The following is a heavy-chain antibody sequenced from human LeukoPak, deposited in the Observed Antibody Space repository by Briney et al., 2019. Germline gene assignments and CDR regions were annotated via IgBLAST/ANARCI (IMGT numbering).Heavy chain of an antibody. D-gene: IGHD2-2*01. CDR3: ARALGQLCPRPMCAFDI. J-gene: IGHJ3*02. Sequence: SVKVSCKASGGTFSRYAISWLRQAPRQGLEWMGGIIPIFGTANYAQKFQGRVTITADESTSTAYMEMSTLRSEDTAMYYCARALGQLCPRPMCAFDIWGQGTVVTVSS. CDR1: GGTFSRYA. CDR2: IIPIFGTA. V-gene: IGHV1-69*13.